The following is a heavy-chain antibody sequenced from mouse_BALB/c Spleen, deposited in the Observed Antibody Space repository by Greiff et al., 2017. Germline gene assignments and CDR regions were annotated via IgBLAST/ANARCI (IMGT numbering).Heavy chain of an antibody. CDR2: IDPANGNT. Sequence: EVQLQQSGAELVKPGASVKLSCTASGFNIKDTYMHWVKQRPEQGLEWIGRIDPANGNTKYDPKFQGKATITADTSSNTAYLQLSSLTSEDTAVYYCASPRYGYGDAMDYWGQGTSVTVSS. CDR3: ASPRYGYGDAMDY. D-gene: IGHD2-2*01. V-gene: IGHV14-3*02. J-gene: IGHJ4*01. CDR1: GFNIKDTY.